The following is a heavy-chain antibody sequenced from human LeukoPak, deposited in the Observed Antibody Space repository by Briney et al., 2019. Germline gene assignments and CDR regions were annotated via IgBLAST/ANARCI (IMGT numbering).Heavy chain of an antibody. CDR3: AREGDSSSWYGLDRTLDY. V-gene: IGHV3-30-3*01. CDR2: ISYDGSNK. Sequence: GGSLRLSCAASGFTFSSYAMHWVRQAPGKGLEWVAVISYDGSNKYYADSVKGRFTISRDNSKNTLYLQMNSLRAEDTAVYYCAREGDSSSWYGLDRTLDYWGXXXXXTXSS. D-gene: IGHD6-13*01. J-gene: IGHJ4*01. CDR1: GFTFSSYA.